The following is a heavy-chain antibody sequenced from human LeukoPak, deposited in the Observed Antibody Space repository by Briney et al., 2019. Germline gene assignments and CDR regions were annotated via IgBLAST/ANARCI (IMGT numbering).Heavy chain of an antibody. CDR1: GGSFSGYY. CDR2: INHSGST. D-gene: IGHD6-13*01. Sequence: PSETLSLTCTVYGGSFSGYYWSWIRQPPGKGLEWIGEINHSGSTNYSPSLKSRVTISVDTSKNQFSLKLSSVTAADTAVYYCATLTGYSSTSDDYWGQGTLVTVSS. V-gene: IGHV4-34*01. CDR3: ATLTGYSSTSDDY. J-gene: IGHJ4*02.